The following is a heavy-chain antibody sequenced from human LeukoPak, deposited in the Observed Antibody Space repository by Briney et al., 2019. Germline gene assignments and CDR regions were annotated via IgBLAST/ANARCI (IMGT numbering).Heavy chain of an antibody. CDR3: ARGSSGGVIDAFDI. D-gene: IGHD3-16*01. V-gene: IGHV3-23*01. Sequence: PGGSLRLSCAASGFTFVTSGMNWVRQAPGKGLEWVSGVSGSTGRSYSADSVKGRFTISGDSSKNTLFLQMDSLRAEDTAVYYCARGSSGGVIDAFDIWGQGTMVTVSS. CDR1: GFTFVTSG. CDR2: VSGSTGRS. J-gene: IGHJ3*02.